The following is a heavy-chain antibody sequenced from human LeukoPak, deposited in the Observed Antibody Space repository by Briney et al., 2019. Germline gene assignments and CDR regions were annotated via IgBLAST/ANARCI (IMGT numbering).Heavy chain of an antibody. CDR1: GFTFSDYY. J-gene: IGHJ4*02. Sequence: GGSLRLSCAASGFTFSDYYMSWIRQAPGKGLEWVSSISSSSSYIYYADSMKGRFTISRDNAKNSLYLQMNSLGAEDTAVYYCARAVNDYGDYVFDYWGQGTLVTVSS. CDR3: ARAVNDYGDYVFDY. V-gene: IGHV3-11*06. CDR2: ISSSSSYI. D-gene: IGHD4-17*01.